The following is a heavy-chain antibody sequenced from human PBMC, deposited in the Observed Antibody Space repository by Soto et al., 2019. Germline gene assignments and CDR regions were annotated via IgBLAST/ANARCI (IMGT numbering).Heavy chain of an antibody. V-gene: IGHV1-8*01. Sequence: QVQLVQSGAEVKKTGASVKVSCKASGYTFTSYDINWVRQATGQGLEWMGWMNPNSGNTGYAQKFQGRVTMTRNTPLTSAYMELGSMRSEDTAVFYCAREVTARGLDVWGQGTTVTVSS. J-gene: IGHJ6*02. CDR2: MNPNSGNT. CDR1: GYTFTSYD. CDR3: AREVTARGLDV. D-gene: IGHD2-21*02.